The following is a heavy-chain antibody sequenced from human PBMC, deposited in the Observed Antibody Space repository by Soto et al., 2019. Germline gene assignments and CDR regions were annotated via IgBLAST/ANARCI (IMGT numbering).Heavy chain of an antibody. CDR3: ARRRYSSSSGADAFDI. D-gene: IGHD6-6*01. V-gene: IGHV5-51*01. Sequence: PRESLKISCKGSGYSFTSYWIGWVRQMPGKGLEWMGIIYPGDSDTRYSPSFQGQVTISADKSISTAYLQWSSLKASDTAMYYCARRRYSSSSGADAFDIWGQGTMVTVSS. CDR2: IYPGDSDT. CDR1: GYSFTSYW. J-gene: IGHJ3*02.